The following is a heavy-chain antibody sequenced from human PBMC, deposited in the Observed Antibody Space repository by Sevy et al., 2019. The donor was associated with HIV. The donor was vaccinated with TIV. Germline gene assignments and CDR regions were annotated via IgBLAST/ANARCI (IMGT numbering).Heavy chain of an antibody. CDR1: GFTFSDYY. CDR2: ISSSGSTI. D-gene: IGHD3-3*01. Sequence: GGSLRLSCAASGFTFSDYYMSWIRQAPGKGLEWVSYISSSGSTIYYADSVKGRFTISRDNAKNSLYLQMNSLRAEDTAEYYCARVPYYGFWSGYFLDYWGQGTLVTVSS. V-gene: IGHV3-11*01. J-gene: IGHJ4*02. CDR3: ARVPYYGFWSGYFLDY.